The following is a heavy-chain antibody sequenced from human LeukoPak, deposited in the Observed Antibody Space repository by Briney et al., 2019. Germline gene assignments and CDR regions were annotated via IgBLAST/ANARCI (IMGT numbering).Heavy chain of an antibody. CDR3: ARMGGYSGYATH. CDR2: ILYSGTT. Sequence: PSETLSLTCTVSGGSISSYYWSWIRQPPGKGLEWIEYILYSGTTNSNPSLKSRVTISVDTSKNQISLKLSSVTAEDTAVYYCARMGGYSGYATHWGQGTLVTVSS. D-gene: IGHD5-12*01. V-gene: IGHV4-59*08. J-gene: IGHJ4*02. CDR1: GGSISSYY.